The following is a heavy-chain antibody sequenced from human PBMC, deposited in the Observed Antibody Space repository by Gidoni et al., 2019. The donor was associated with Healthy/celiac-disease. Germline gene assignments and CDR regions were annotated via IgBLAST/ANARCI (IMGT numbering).Heavy chain of an antibody. D-gene: IGHD7-27*01. J-gene: IGHJ5*02. CDR2: ST. V-gene: IGHV4-31*02. CDR3: ARDRLELALGELGIDP. Sequence: STYYNPSLKSRVTISVDTSKNQFSLKLSSVTAADTAVYYCARDRLELALGELGIDPWGQGTLVTVSS.